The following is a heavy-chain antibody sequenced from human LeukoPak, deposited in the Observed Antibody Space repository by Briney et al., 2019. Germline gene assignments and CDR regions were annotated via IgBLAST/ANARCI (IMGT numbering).Heavy chain of an antibody. D-gene: IGHD1-7*01. J-gene: IGHJ6*02. Sequence: SETLSLTCTVDGGFFSGNYWTWLHQPPVKGLEWIGEINHNGNTNKNPSLKSRVTISVDSSKNQFSLKVISVTAADTAVYYCARAGITGTTRSQRYYYYGMDVWGQGTTVIVSS. V-gene: IGHV4-34*01. CDR3: ARAGITGTTRSQRYYYYGMDV. CDR2: INHNGNT. CDR1: GGFFSGNY.